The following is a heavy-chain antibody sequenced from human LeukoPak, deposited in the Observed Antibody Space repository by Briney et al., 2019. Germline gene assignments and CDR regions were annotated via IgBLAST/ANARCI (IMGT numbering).Heavy chain of an antibody. CDR3: ARDLGYCSGGSCYPPHGMDV. CDR1: GFTFSSYA. CDR2: ISYDGSNK. Sequence: GGSLRLSCAASGFTFSSYAMHWVRQAPGKGLEWVAVISYDGSNKYYADSVKGRFTISRDNSKNTLYLQMNSLRAEDTAVYYCARDLGYCSGGSCYPPHGMDVWGQGTTVTVSS. V-gene: IGHV3-30-3*01. J-gene: IGHJ6*02. D-gene: IGHD2-15*01.